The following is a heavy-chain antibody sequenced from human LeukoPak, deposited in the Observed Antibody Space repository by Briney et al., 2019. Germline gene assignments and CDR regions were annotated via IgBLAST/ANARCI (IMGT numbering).Heavy chain of an antibody. Sequence: SETLSLTCAVYGGSFSGYYWSWIRQPPGKGLEWIGEINHSGSTNYNPSLKSRVTISVDTSKNQFSLKLSSVTAADTAVYYCARWSVSPRITIFGVVIKSGYYYYMDVWGKGTTVTVSS. V-gene: IGHV4-34*01. CDR3: ARWSVSPRITIFGVVIKSGYYYYMDV. CDR2: INHSGST. J-gene: IGHJ6*03. CDR1: GGSFSGYY. D-gene: IGHD3-3*01.